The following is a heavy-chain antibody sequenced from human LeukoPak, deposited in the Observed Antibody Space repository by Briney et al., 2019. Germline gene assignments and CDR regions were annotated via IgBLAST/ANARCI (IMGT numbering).Heavy chain of an antibody. CDR2: ISAYNGNT. J-gene: IGHJ4*02. D-gene: IGHD6-13*01. CDR1: GYTFTSYG. V-gene: IGHV1-18*01. Sequence: GASVKVSCKASGYTFTSYGISWVRQAPGQGLEWMGWISAYNGNTNYAQKLQGRVTMTTDTSTSTAYMELRSLRSDDTAVYCCARDIPSIAAAGMNDYWGQGTLVTVSS. CDR3: ARDIPSIAAAGMNDY.